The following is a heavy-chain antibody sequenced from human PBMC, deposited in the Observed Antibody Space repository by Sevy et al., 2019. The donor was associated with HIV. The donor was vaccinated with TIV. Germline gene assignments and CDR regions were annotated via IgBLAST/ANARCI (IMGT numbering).Heavy chain of an antibody. CDR3: ARVAVEYCTYDGYHRFDY. Sequence: GGSLRLSCAASGFTFTLYAIHWVRQAPGKGLEWVALISYSGTNKYYADSVKGRFTISRDDSKNTAYLQMNNLRTDDTAVYYCARVAVEYCTYDGYHRFDYWGQGTQVTVSS. CDR2: ISYSGTNK. J-gene: IGHJ4*02. D-gene: IGHD2-8*01. V-gene: IGHV3-30-3*01. CDR1: GFTFTLYA.